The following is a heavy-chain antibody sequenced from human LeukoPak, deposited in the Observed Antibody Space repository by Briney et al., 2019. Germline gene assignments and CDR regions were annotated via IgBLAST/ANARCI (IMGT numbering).Heavy chain of an antibody. V-gene: IGHV3-11*01. CDR2: ISSSGGTI. J-gene: IGHJ4*02. Sequence: GGSLRLSCAASGFTFRDYYMSWIRQAPGKGLEWVSYISSSGGTIYYSDSVKGRFTISRDNTKNSLYLQMNSLRAEDTAVYYCARDKIVGPTNFDNWGQGTLVTVSS. CDR3: ARDKIVGPTNFDN. D-gene: IGHD1-26*01. CDR1: GFTFRDYY.